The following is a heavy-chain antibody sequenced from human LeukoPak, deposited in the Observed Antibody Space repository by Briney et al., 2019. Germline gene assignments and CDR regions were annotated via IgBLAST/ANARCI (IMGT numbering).Heavy chain of an antibody. CDR1: GYTFTSYD. CDR2: IIPILGIA. Sequence: SVKVSCKASGYTFTSYDINWVRQAPGQGLEWMGRIIPILGIANYAQKFQGRVTITADKSTSTAYMELSSLRSEDTAVYYCARSYSSSSHYYYYYMDVWGKGTTVTVSS. D-gene: IGHD6-6*01. CDR3: ARSYSSSSHYYYYYMDV. V-gene: IGHV1-69*04. J-gene: IGHJ6*03.